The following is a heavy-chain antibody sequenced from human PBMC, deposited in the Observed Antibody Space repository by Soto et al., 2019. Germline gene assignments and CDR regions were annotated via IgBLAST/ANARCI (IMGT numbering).Heavy chain of an antibody. CDR3: ARLYYGDYAALPPYWYFDL. CDR1: SGSIGSGIW. CDR2: LYHSGST. D-gene: IGHD4-17*01. J-gene: IGHJ2*01. V-gene: IGHV4-4*02. Sequence: SETLSLTCTASSGSIGSGIWWSWLRQPPGKGLEWIGELYHSGSTNYNPSLKSRVTISVDTSKNQFSLKLSSVTAADTAVYYCARLYYGDYAALPPYWYFDLWGRGTLVTVSS.